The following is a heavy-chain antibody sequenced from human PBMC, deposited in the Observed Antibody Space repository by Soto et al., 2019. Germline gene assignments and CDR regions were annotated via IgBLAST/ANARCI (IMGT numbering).Heavy chain of an antibody. CDR1: GGTFSSYT. J-gene: IGHJ5*02. D-gene: IGHD3-3*02. Sequence: SVKVSCKASGGTFSSYTISWVRQAPGQGLEWMGRIIPILGIANYAQKFQGRVTITADKSTSTAYMELSSLRSEDTAVYYCAREPLASRSSGYLFAPRAQGTRVIGSS. CDR3: AREPLASRSSGYLFAP. V-gene: IGHV1-69*04. CDR2: IIPILGIA.